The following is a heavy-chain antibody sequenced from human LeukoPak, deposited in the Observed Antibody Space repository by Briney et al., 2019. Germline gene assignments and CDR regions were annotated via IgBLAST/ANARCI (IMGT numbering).Heavy chain of an antibody. CDR3: ARSGTGLLRYYFDY. J-gene: IGHJ4*02. D-gene: IGHD3-22*01. CDR1: GDSITNSNYY. CDR2: IFYNGGP. Sequence: SETLSLTCTASGDSITNSNYYWGWVRQSPGRGLEWLGNIFYNGGPYYNPSFKSRVAISVDTSKNQFSLKLSSVTAADTAVYYCARSGTGLLRYYFDYWGQGTLITVSS. V-gene: IGHV4-39*07.